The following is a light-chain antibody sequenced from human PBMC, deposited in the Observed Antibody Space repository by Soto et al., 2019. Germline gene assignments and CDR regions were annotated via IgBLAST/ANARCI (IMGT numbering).Light chain of an antibody. CDR3: QQYDNLPLN. V-gene: IGKV1-33*01. Sequence: DIQMNQSPSSLSASVGDRVTITCHASQDISNYLNWYQQKPGKAPKLLIYDASNLETGVQSRFSGSGSGTDFNFTISSLQRGDIGTYYWQQYDNLPLNFGGGTKVAIK. CDR1: QDISNY. J-gene: IGKJ4*01. CDR2: DAS.